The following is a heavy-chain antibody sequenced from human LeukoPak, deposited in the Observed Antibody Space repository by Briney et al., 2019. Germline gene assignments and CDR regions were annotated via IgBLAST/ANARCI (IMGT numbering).Heavy chain of an antibody. CDR2: IQHDGNSK. J-gene: IGHJ4*02. V-gene: IGHV3-30*02. Sequence: PGGSLRLSCAVSGFTFSNYGMHWVRQTPGKGLEWVAFIQHDGNSKLYADSVKGRFTISRDNSKNALYLQMDSLRHEDTAVYYCAKGYLGLCTGGSCFHFDNWGQGTLVTVPS. CDR3: AKGYLGLCTGGSCFHFDN. CDR1: GFTFSNYG. D-gene: IGHD2-15*01.